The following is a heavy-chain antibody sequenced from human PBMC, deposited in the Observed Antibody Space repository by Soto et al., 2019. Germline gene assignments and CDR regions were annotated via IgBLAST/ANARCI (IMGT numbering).Heavy chain of an antibody. CDR2: INHSGST. D-gene: IGHD3-3*01. CDR1: GGSFSGYY. V-gene: IGHV4-34*01. CDR3: ARGDINEVTIFGVVFDY. Sequence: QVQLQQWGAGLLKPSETLSLTCAVYGGSFSGYYWSWIRQPAGKGLEWIGEINHSGSTNYNPSLKSRVTISVDTPKNQFSLKLSSVTAADTAVYYCARGDINEVTIFGVVFDYWGQETLVTVSS. J-gene: IGHJ4*02.